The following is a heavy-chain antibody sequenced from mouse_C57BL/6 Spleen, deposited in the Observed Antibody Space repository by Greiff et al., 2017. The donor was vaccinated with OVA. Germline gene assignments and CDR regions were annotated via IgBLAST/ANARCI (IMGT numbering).Heavy chain of an antibody. CDR2: IDPEDGDT. V-gene: IGHV14-2*01. D-gene: IGHD2-3*01. CDR3: AIVPIYDGYYDAMDY. Sequence: EVQLQESGAELVKPGASVKLSCTASGFNIKDYYMHWVKQRTEQGLEWIGRIDPEDGDTKYAPKFQGKATITADTSSNTAYLQLSSLTSEDTAVYYCAIVPIYDGYYDAMDYWGQGASVTVSS. CDR1: GFNIKDYY. J-gene: IGHJ4*01.